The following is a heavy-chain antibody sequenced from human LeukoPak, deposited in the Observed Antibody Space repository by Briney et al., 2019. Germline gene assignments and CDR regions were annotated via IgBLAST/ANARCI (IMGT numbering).Heavy chain of an antibody. CDR2: VSYDGSNK. CDR3: AKDGGYSGYGYGGSPHY. CDR1: GFTFSSYA. V-gene: IGHV3-30*18. J-gene: IGHJ4*02. D-gene: IGHD5-12*01. Sequence: GGSLRLSCAASGFTFSSYAMHWVRQAPGKGLEWVAVVSYDGSNKYYADSVKGRFTISRDNSKNTLYLQMDSLRGEDTAVYYCAKDGGYSGYGYGGSPHYWGQGTLVTVSS.